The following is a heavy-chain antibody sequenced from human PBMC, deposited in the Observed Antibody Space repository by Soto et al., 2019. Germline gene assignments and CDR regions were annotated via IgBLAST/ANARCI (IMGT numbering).Heavy chain of an antibody. CDR1: GGSISTSNYY. Sequence: SETLSLTCTVSGGSISTSNYYWGWIRQPPGKGLEWIGGIYYSGSTYYNPSLKSRVTISVDTSKTQFSLRLSSVTAADTAVYYCARRYYGSGSYPSIDYWGQGTLVTVSS. J-gene: IGHJ4*02. CDR2: IYYSGST. V-gene: IGHV4-39*01. D-gene: IGHD3-10*01. CDR3: ARRYYGSGSYPSIDY.